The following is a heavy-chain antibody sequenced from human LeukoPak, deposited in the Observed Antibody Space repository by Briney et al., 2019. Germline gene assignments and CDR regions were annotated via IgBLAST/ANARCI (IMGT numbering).Heavy chain of an antibody. D-gene: IGHD6-19*01. V-gene: IGHV3-23*01. CDR2: ISGSGGST. CDR1: GFTFSRYG. CDR3: AKDHLPGIVVADRDY. Sequence: GGSLRLSCAASGFTFSRYGMSWVRQAPGNGLEWVSAISGSGGSTYYADSVKGRFAISRDNSKNTLYLQINSLRAEDTAVYYCAKDHLPGIVVADRDYWGQGTLVTVSS. J-gene: IGHJ4*02.